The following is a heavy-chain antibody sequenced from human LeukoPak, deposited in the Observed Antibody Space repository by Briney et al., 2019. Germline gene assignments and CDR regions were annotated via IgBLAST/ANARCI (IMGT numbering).Heavy chain of an antibody. Sequence: SETLSLTCTVYGGSFSGYYWSWIRQPPGKGLEWIGDINHSGSTNYNPSLKSRVTISVDMSKNQFSLKLSSVTAADTAVYYCARGPSGYCSGGSGYRTANKWFDPWGQGTLVTVSS. D-gene: IGHD2-15*01. CDR3: ARGPSGYCSGGSGYRTANKWFDP. J-gene: IGHJ5*02. V-gene: IGHV4-34*01. CDR1: GGSFSGYY. CDR2: INHSGST.